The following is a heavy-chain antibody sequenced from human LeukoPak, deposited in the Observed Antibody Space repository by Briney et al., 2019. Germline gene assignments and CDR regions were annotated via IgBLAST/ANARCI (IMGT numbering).Heavy chain of an antibody. Sequence: GGSVRLSCAASGFAFSTYSMNWVRQAPGKGLEWVSYSSSSSSTIYYADSVKGRFTISRDNAKNSVYLQMNSLRAEDTAVYYCARVYRNEEDFWTPNNYMDVWGKGTTVTVSS. CDR3: ARVYRNEEDFWTPNNYMDV. CDR2: SSSSSSTI. D-gene: IGHD3/OR15-3a*01. V-gene: IGHV3-48*01. J-gene: IGHJ6*04. CDR1: GFAFSTYS.